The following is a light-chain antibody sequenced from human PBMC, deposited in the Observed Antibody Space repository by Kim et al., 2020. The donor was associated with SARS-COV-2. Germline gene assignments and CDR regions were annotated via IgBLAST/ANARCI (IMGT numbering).Light chain of an antibody. CDR2: DAS. CDR1: QSVSST. J-gene: IGKJ1*01. V-gene: IGKV3-15*01. CDR3: QQYNNWPRT. Sequence: VSPGERATLSCRAIQSVSSTLAWYQQRPGQAPGLLIYDASTRATDVPARFSGSGSGTEFTLIISSLQSEDFAVYYCQQYNNWPRTFGQGTKVDIK.